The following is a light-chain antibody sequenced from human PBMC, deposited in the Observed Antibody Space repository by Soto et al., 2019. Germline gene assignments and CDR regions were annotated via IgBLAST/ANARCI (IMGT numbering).Light chain of an antibody. CDR2: KDS. Sequence: SYELTQPPSVSVSLGQMARITCSGAALPKKYAYWYQQKPGQFPVLVIYKDSERPSGIPERFSGSSSGTIVTLTISGVQAEDEADYYCLSADSSGTLNVFGSGTQLTVL. CDR1: ALPKKY. V-gene: IGLV3-16*01. CDR3: LSADSSGTLNV. J-gene: IGLJ6*01.